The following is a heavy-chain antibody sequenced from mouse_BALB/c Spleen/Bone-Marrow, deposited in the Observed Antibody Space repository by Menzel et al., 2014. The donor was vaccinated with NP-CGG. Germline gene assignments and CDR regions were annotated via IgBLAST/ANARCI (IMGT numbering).Heavy chain of an antibody. Sequence: QVQLQQPGAEQMQPGASVEISCKATGYTFSNYWIEWVKQRPGHGLEWIGEILPGNTNANYNEKFKGRATFTADTSSNTAYMQLSSLTSEDSAVYYCARGWYSMDDWGQGTSVTVSS. CDR3: ARGWYSMDD. V-gene: IGHV1-9*01. CDR2: ILPGNTNA. J-gene: IGHJ4*01. CDR1: GYTFSNYW.